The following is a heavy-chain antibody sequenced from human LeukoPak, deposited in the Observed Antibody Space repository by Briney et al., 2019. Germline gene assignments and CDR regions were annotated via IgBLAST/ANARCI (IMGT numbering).Heavy chain of an antibody. V-gene: IGHV4-59*02. CDR2: IHYSGNT. D-gene: IGHD3-10*01. CDR3: ASSGVTPYYFDY. J-gene: IGHJ4*02. CDR1: GASVTTYY. Sequence: SETLSLTCTVSGASVTTYYWSWIRQPPGKGLESIAYIHYSGNTNYNPSLKSRVTISVDTSKNQFSLKLSSVTAADTAVYYCASSGVTPYYFDYWGQGTLVTVSS.